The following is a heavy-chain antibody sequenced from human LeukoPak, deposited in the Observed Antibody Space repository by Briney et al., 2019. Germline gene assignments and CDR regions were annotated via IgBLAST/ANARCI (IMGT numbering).Heavy chain of an antibody. CDR2: IVVGSGNT. CDR1: GFTFTSSA. D-gene: IGHD3-22*01. J-gene: IGHJ4*02. V-gene: IGHV1-58*02. CDR3: AREYYYDSSGYYLNY. Sequence: SVKVSCKASGFTFTSSAMQWVRQARGQRLEWIGSIVVGSGNTNYAQKFQERVTITRDMSTSTAYMELRSLRSDDTAVYYCAREYYYDSSGYYLNYWGQGTLVTVSS.